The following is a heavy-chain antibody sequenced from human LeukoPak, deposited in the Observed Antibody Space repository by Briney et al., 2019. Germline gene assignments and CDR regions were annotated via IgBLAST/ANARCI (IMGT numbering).Heavy chain of an antibody. J-gene: IGHJ4*02. D-gene: IGHD2-15*01. V-gene: IGHV3-43*02. CDR3: AKDSLGPVVVAATPLDY. CDR1: GFTFDDYA. Sequence: GGSLRLSCAASGFTFDDYAMHWVRQAPGKGLEWVSLISGDGGSTYYADSVKGRFTISRDNSKNSLYLQMNSLRTEDTALYYCAKDSLGPVVVAATPLDYWGQGTLVTVSS. CDR2: ISGDGGST.